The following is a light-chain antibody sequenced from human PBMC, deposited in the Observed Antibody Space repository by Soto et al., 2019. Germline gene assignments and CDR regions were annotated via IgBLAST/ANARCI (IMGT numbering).Light chain of an antibody. V-gene: IGKV3-15*01. Sequence: EIVMTHSPAALSVSPGKRATLFCRASQSVSRNLAWYQQKPGQAPRLLIHGASTRATGIPTRFSGSGSGTEFTLTIISLQSEDFAVYYGQQYINWPPGTFGQGTKVEIK. CDR3: QQYINWPPGT. CDR1: QSVSRN. J-gene: IGKJ1*01. CDR2: GAS.